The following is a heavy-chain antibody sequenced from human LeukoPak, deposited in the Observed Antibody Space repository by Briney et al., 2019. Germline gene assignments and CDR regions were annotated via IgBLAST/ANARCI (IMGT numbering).Heavy chain of an antibody. CDR2: IYSGGST. CDR3: AKSAVVVAAIPYFDY. Sequence: GGSLRLSCAASGFTVSSNYMSWVRQAPGKGLEWVSVIYSGGSTYYADSVKGRFTISRDNSKNTLYLQMNSLRAEDTAVYYCAKSAVVVAAIPYFDYWGQGTLVTVSS. V-gene: IGHV3-53*01. D-gene: IGHD2-15*01. CDR1: GFTVSSNY. J-gene: IGHJ4*02.